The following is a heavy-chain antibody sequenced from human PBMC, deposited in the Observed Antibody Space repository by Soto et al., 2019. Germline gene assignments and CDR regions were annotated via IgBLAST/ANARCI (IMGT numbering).Heavy chain of an antibody. D-gene: IGHD6-13*01. Sequence: QVQLVESGGGVVQPGRSLRLSCAVSGLTFSIYGMHWVSQAPGKGLEWVAFISYEGSSKYYADSVKGRFTISRDNSRNTLYLQMNSLRPEDTAVYYCANEIAAAGDPVYSFGLDVWGQGTTVTVSS. V-gene: IGHV3-30*18. CDR1: GLTFSIYG. CDR3: ANEIAAAGDPVYSFGLDV. CDR2: ISYEGSSK. J-gene: IGHJ6*02.